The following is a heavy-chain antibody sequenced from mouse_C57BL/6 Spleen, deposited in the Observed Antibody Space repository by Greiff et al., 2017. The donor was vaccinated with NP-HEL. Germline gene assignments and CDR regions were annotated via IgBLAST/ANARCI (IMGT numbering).Heavy chain of an antibody. J-gene: IGHJ2*01. D-gene: IGHD1-3*01. CDR2: ISDGGSYT. V-gene: IGHV5-4*01. CDR3: ARDQSLDY. Sequence: EVQLVESGGGLVKPGGSLKLSCAASGFTFSSYAMSWVRQTPEKRLEWVATISDGGSYTYYPDNVKGRFTISRDNAKNNLYLQMSHLKSEDTAMYYCARDQSLDYWGQGTTLTVSS. CDR1: GFTFSSYA.